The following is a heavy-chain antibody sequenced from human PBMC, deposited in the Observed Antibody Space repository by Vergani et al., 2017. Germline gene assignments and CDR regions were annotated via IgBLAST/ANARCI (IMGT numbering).Heavy chain of an antibody. Sequence: EVQLVESGGALVQPGGSLRLSCSDSGFTFRTYAMHWVRQAPGKGLEYVSGISSNGDSTNYADSVKGRFNISRENSKNTLYLQMSSLRAEDTAVYYFVKDRYSGIYFPHFYYWGRGTLVTVSS. V-gene: IGHV3-64D*06. J-gene: IGHJ4*02. CDR1: GFTFRTYA. CDR3: VKDRYSGIYFPHFYY. CDR2: ISSNGDST. D-gene: IGHD1-26*01.